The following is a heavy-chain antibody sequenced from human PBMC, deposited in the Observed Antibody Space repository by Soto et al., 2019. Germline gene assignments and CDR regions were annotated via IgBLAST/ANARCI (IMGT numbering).Heavy chain of an antibody. CDR1: GASIITDNW. CDR2: IYHSGNT. V-gene: IGHV4-4*02. Sequence: QVQLQESGPGLVKPSGTLSLTCALSGASIITDNWWSWVRQPPGKEMEWIGEIYHSGNTNFNPSVNSRGAISVDTSKNQFSLTVSSVTAADTAIYYCARASASSKLRGVVINWGQGTLVTVSS. D-gene: IGHD3-10*01. J-gene: IGHJ4*02. CDR3: ARASASSKLRGVVIN.